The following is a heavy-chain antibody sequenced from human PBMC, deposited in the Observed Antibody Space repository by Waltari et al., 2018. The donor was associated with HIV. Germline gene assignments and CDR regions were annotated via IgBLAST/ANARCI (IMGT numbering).Heavy chain of an antibody. CDR1: GFTLTNHW. D-gene: IGHD1-26*01. V-gene: IGHV3-7*01. Sequence: EVQLMESGGGLVQSGGSLRLSCAASGFTLTNHWMGWGRQTPGKGLEGVAYIKDDGSEKCDMGSRKGRFTSSIDNAKNSMFLQMNSLRAEDTAVYYCARIGTFPHNYAIDFWGQGTTVTVSS. CDR3: ARIGTFPHNYAIDF. J-gene: IGHJ6*02. CDR2: IKDDGSEK.